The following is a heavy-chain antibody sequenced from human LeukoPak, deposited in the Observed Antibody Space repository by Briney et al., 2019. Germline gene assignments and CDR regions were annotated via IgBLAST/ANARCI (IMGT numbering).Heavy chain of an antibody. CDR2: INPNSGGT. CDR3: AREVGGLSSYGDYAGGLDY. J-gene: IGHJ4*02. D-gene: IGHD4-17*01. Sequence: ASVKVSCKASGYTFTSYYMHWVRQAPGQGLEWMGWINPNSGGTNYAQKFQGRVTMTRDTSISTAYMELSRLRSDDTAVYYCAREVGGLSSYGDYAGGLDYWGQGTLVTVSS. CDR1: GYTFTSYY. V-gene: IGHV1-2*02.